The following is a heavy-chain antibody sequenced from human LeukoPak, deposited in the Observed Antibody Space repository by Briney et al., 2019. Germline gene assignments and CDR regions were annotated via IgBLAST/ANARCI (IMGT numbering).Heavy chain of an antibody. CDR3: ARVTTRDSY. CDR1: GGSFSGYY. Sequence: PSETLSLTCAVYGGSFSGYYWSWIRQPPGKGLEWIGEINHSGSTNYNPSLKSRVTISVDTSKNQFSLKLSSVTAADTAVYYCARVTTRDSYWGQGTLVTVSS. J-gene: IGHJ4*02. CDR2: INHSGST. D-gene: IGHD4-17*01. V-gene: IGHV4-34*01.